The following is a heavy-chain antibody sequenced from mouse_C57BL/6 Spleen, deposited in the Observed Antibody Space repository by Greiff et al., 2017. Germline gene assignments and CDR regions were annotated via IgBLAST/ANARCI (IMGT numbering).Heavy chain of an antibody. J-gene: IGHJ3*01. CDR2: INPNNGGT. CDR1: GYTFTDYY. Sequence: VQLQQSGPELVKPGASVKISCKASGYTFTDYYMNWVKQSHGKSLEWIGDINPNNGGTSYNQKFKGKATLTVDTSTSTAYMELRSLTSEDSAVYYCASPAGTRAWFAYWGQGTLVTVSA. V-gene: IGHV1-26*01. D-gene: IGHD2-14*01. CDR3: ASPAGTRAWFAY.